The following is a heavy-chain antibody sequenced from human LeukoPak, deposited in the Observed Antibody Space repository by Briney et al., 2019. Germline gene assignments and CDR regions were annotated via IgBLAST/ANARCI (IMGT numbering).Heavy chain of an antibody. CDR1: GGSISSYY. V-gene: IGHV4-59*08. Sequence: SETLSLTCTVSGGSISSYYWSWIRQPPGKGLEWIGYIYYSGSTNYNPSLKSRVTISVDTSKNQFSLKLSSVTAADTAVYYCARLGGSYYDSSGYYYWSQGTLVTVSS. CDR2: IYYSGST. CDR3: ARLGGSYYDSSGYYY. D-gene: IGHD3-22*01. J-gene: IGHJ4*02.